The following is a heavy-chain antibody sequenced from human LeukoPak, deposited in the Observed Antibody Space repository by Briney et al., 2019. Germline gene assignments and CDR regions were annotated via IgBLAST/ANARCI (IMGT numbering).Heavy chain of an antibody. V-gene: IGHV3-53*01. CDR2: IYSGGST. CDR3: ASGITGTYFDY. CDR1: GFTVSSNY. J-gene: IGHJ4*02. Sequence: GGSLRLSCAASGFTVSSNYMSWVRRAPGKGLEWVSVIYSGGSTYYADSVKGRFTISRDNSKNTLYLQMNSLRAEDTAVYYCASGITGTYFDYWGQGTLVTVSS. D-gene: IGHD1-7*01.